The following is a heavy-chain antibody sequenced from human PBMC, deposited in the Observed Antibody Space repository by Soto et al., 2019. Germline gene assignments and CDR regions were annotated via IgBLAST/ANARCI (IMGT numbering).Heavy chain of an antibody. J-gene: IGHJ6*02. D-gene: IGHD3-9*01. Sequence: QVQLVESGGGVVQPGRSLRLSCEASGSTFSTYGTHWVRQTPGKGLEWLAGISFDGSNEYYAESVKGRFTISRDYSKNTLFLQMNRLRMGDTAVYYCFDAFDVMDIWGQGTTVIVSS. CDR3: FDAFDVMDI. V-gene: IGHV3-30*03. CDR1: GSTFSTYG. CDR2: ISFDGSNE.